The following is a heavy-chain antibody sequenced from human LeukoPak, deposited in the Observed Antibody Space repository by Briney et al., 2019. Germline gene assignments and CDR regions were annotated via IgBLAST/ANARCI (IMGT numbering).Heavy chain of an antibody. CDR2: ISWNSGSI. Sequence: GISWNSGSIGYADSVKGRFTISRDNAKNSLYLQMNSLRAEDTALYYCAKGSVAGTPGYFDYWGQGTLVTVSS. CDR3: AKGSVAGTPGYFDY. D-gene: IGHD6-19*01. J-gene: IGHJ4*02. V-gene: IGHV3-9*01.